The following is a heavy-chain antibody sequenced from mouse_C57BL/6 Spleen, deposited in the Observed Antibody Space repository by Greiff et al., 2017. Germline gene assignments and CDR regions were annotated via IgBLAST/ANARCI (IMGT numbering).Heavy chain of an antibody. Sequence: VQLQQSGPELVKPGASVKISCKASGYTFTDYYMNWVKQSHGKSLEWIGDINTNNGGTSYNQKFKGKATLTVDKSSSTAYMELRSLTSEDSAVYYCARGDYYGSSYDYAMDYWGQGTSVTVSS. J-gene: IGHJ4*01. CDR2: INTNNGGT. D-gene: IGHD1-1*01. CDR3: ARGDYYGSSYDYAMDY. CDR1: GYTFTDYY. V-gene: IGHV1-26*01.